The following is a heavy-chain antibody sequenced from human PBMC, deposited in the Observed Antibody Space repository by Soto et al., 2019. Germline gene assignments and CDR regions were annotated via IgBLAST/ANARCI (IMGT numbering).Heavy chain of an antibody. CDR2: INPNSGGT. D-gene: IGHD3-22*01. Sequence: AASVKVSCKASGYTFTGYYMHWVRQAPGQGLEWMGWINPNSGGTNYAQKFQGRVTMTRDTSISTAYMELSRLRSDDTAVYYCTRYPPPGIVVVSATEDWYGYWGQGTLVTVSS. CDR3: TRYPPPGIVVVSATEDWYGY. CDR1: GYTFTGYY. J-gene: IGHJ4*02. V-gene: IGHV1-2*02.